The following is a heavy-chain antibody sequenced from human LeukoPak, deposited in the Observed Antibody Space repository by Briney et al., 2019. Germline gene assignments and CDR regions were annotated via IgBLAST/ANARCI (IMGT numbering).Heavy chain of an antibody. CDR1: GFTFSSFE. D-gene: IGHD1-26*01. CDR2: ISSSGSTI. J-gene: IGHJ4*01. V-gene: IGHV3-48*03. CDR3: ARDLYSGSDY. Sequence: GGSLRLSCSASGFTFSSFEMNWVRQAPGKGLEWVSDISSSGSTIYYADSVRGRFTISRDNAKNSLYLQMNSLRVEDTAVYYCARDLYSGSDYWGHGTLVTASS.